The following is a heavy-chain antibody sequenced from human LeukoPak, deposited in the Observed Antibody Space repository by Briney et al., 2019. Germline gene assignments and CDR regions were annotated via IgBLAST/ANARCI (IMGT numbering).Heavy chain of an antibody. Sequence: SETLSLTCGVSGGAITNYYWNWIRQAPGKGLEWLGYIYYTGSTTYNPSVKSRITISLDTSKKQISLKLRSVTAADTAVYYCARAMYYDILTGLDAFDIWGQGTMVTVSS. CDR3: ARAMYYDILTGLDAFDI. J-gene: IGHJ3*02. CDR2: IYYTGST. V-gene: IGHV4-59*01. D-gene: IGHD3-9*01. CDR1: GGAITNYY.